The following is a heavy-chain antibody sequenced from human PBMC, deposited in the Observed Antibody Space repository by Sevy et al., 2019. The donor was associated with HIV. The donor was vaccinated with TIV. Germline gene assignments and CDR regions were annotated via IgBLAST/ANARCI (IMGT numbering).Heavy chain of an antibody. CDR1: GFTFSSYT. CDR3: ARSGGLRY. V-gene: IGHV3-21*01. D-gene: IGHD3-16*02. Sequence: GGSLRLSCAASGFTFSSYTINWVRQAPGKGLEWVSSISSSSDYIYYADSVKGRFTISRDNAKNSLYLQMNSLSDDDTAVYYCARSGGLRYWGQGTLVTVSS. J-gene: IGHJ4*02. CDR2: ISSSSDYI.